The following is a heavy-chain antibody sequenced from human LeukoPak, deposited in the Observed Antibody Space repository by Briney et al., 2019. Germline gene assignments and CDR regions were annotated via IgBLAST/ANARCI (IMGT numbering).Heavy chain of an antibody. J-gene: IGHJ4*02. CDR1: GFTFSNYE. CDR3: ARGYCSGGSCYFLIAFDY. V-gene: IGHV3-48*03. CDR2: ITSSGFTT. Sequence: GGSLRLSCAASGFTFSNYEMNWVRQAPGKGLEWVSYITSSGFTTYYVDSVRGRFTISRDNAKNSLYLQMNSLRAEDTAVYYCARGYCSGGSCYFLIAFDYWGQGTLVTVSS. D-gene: IGHD2-15*01.